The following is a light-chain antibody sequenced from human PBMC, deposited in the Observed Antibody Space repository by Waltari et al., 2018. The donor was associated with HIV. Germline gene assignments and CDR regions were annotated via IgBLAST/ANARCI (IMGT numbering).Light chain of an antibody. CDR2: QDS. J-gene: IGLJ3*02. V-gene: IGLV3-1*01. Sequence: SFALTQPPSVSVSSGQTANIACSGNERAHKYVSWYQQRSGQSPLLVMFQDSTRPSGIPERFSGSNSGNTATLTITEAQPLDEGQYSCQAWDSGTVVFGGGTNLSVL. CDR1: ERAHKY. CDR3: QAWDSGTVV.